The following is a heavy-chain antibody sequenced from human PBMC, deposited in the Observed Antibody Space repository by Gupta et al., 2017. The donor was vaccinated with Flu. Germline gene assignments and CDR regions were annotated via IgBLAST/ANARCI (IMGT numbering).Heavy chain of an antibody. D-gene: IGHD3-9*01. V-gene: IGHV3-30*18. J-gene: IGHJ6*02. CDR2: ISYDGSKE. Sequence: QVHLVQSGGDVVQPGKSLRLSCVASGFTFSSSGLHWVAQPPGKGLEWVAIISYDGSKEYYADSVKGRFVISRDNSKNTLYLQMNSLGVEDTAVYYCAKTPRLRHFHWLLEAYYYYGVDVWGQGTTVTVSS. CDR1: GFTFSSSG. CDR3: AKTPRLRHFHWLLEAYYYYGVDV.